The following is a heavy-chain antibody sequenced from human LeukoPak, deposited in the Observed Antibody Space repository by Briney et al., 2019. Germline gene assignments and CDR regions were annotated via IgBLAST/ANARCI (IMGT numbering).Heavy chain of an antibody. Sequence: SETLSLTCTVSGGSITSGGYFWSWIRQHPGKGLEWIGYISYSGNTYYNPSLKSRVTISVDTSKNQFSLKLSSVTAADTAVYYCSTTTSGYLPRFDPWGQGTLVTVSS. CDR3: STTTSGYLPRFDP. V-gene: IGHV4-31*03. D-gene: IGHD3-22*01. CDR2: ISYSGNT. CDR1: GGSITSGGYF. J-gene: IGHJ5*02.